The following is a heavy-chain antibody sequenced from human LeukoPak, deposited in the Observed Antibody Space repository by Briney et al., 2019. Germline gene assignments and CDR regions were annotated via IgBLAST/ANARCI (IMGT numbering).Heavy chain of an antibody. Sequence: GGSLRLSCAASGFTFSSYSMNWVRQAPGKGLEWVSYISSSSSTIYYADSVKGRFTISRDNAKNPLYLQMNSLRAEDTAVYYCARDHRPQYYYYYMDVWGKGTTVTVSS. D-gene: IGHD1-14*01. CDR1: GFTFSSYS. CDR2: ISSSSSTI. V-gene: IGHV3-48*01. CDR3: ARDHRPQYYYYYMDV. J-gene: IGHJ6*03.